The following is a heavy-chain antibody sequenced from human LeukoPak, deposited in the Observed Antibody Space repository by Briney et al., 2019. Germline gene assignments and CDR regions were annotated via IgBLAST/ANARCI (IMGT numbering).Heavy chain of an antibody. V-gene: IGHV4-39*07. D-gene: IGHD5-18*01. CDR3: ARGRKWLGYSYGWPYYYYMDV. Sequence: PSETLSLTCTVSGGSISSSSYYWGWIRQPPGKGLEWIGSIYYSGSTYYNPSLKSRVTISVDTSKNQFSLKLSSVTAADTAVYYCARGRKWLGYSYGWPYYYYMDVWGKGTTVTVSS. CDR2: IYYSGST. CDR1: GGSISSSSYY. J-gene: IGHJ6*03.